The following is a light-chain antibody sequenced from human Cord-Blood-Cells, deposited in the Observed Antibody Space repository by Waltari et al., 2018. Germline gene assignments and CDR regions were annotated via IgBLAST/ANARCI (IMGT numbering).Light chain of an antibody. Sequence: DIQMTQSPSSLSESVGNRVTLTCRASQSISSYLNWYQQKPVKAPKLLIYAASSLQSGVPSRFSGSGSGTYFTLTISSLQPEDFATYYCQQSYSTPYSFGQGTKLEIK. CDR1: QSISSY. V-gene: IGKV1-39*01. J-gene: IGKJ2*03. CDR2: AAS. CDR3: QQSYSTPYS.